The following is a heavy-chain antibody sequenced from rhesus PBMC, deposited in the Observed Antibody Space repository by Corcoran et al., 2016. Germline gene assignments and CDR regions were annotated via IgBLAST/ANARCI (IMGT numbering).Heavy chain of an antibody. V-gene: IGHV4-169*01. Sequence: QLQLQESGPGLVKPSETLSVTCAVSGCSISSNYWRWIRQPLGQGLEWIGRIYGSGSSTNYNPALKSRVTLSVDTSKNQLSLKLSSVTAADTAVYYCARHGAAAALDYWGQGVLVTVSS. J-gene: IGHJ4*01. CDR2: IYGSGSST. CDR1: GCSISSNY. D-gene: IGHD6-25*01. CDR3: ARHGAAAALDY.